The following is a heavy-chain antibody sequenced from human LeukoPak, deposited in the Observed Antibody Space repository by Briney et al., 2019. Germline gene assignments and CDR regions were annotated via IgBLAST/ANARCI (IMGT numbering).Heavy chain of an antibody. CDR1: GFTFSSFA. D-gene: IGHD6-6*01. Sequence: GGSLRLSCAASGFTFSSFAMSWVRQAPGKGLEWVSAISGSGGSTYYADSVKGRFTISRDNSKNTLYLQMNSLRAEDTAVYYCAKRSSSSYYYYYGMDVWGQGTTVTVSS. V-gene: IGHV3-23*01. CDR2: ISGSGGST. CDR3: AKRSSSSYYYYYGMDV. J-gene: IGHJ6*02.